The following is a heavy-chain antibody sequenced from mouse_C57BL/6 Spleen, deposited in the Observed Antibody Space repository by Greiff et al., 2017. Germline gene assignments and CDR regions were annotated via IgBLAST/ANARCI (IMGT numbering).Heavy chain of an antibody. D-gene: IGHD1-1*01. CDR3: ARSSYSSRRYYAMDY. J-gene: IGHJ4*01. CDR1: GFTFSDYG. CDR2: ISSGSSTT. Sequence: EVQVVESGGGLVKPGGSLKLSCAASGFTFSDYGMHWVRQAPEKGLEWVAYISSGSSTTYYADTVKGRFTISRDNAKNTLFLQMTSLRSEDTAMYYCARSSYSSRRYYAMDYWGQGTSVTVSS. V-gene: IGHV5-17*01.